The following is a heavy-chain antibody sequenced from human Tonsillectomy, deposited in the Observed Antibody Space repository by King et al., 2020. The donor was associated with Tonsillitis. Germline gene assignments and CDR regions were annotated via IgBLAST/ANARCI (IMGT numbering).Heavy chain of an antibody. CDR3: ARVSITMARGVIHDY. V-gene: IGHV4-30-4*01. J-gene: IGHJ4*02. CDR1: GGSISSGDYY. CDR2: IHYSGST. D-gene: IGHD3-10*01. Sequence: LQLQESGPGLVKPSQTLSLTCTVSGGSISSGDYYWSWIRQPPGKGLEWIGDIHYSGSTYNNPSLKRRVAISVDTSKNQFSLKLTSVTAADTAVYYCARVSITMARGVIHDYWGQGTLVTVSS.